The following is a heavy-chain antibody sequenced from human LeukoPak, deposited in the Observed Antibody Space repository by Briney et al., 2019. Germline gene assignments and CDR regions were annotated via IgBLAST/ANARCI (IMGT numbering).Heavy chain of an antibody. J-gene: IGHJ4*02. Sequence: SETLSLTCTVSGGSISSYYWSWIRQPPGKGLEWIGYIYYSGSTNYNPSLKSRVTISVDTSKNQFSLKLSSVTAADTAVYYCARHAYGYGLGLFDYWGQGTLVTVSS. D-gene: IGHD5-18*01. CDR2: IYYSGST. CDR3: ARHAYGYGLGLFDY. CDR1: GGSISSYY. V-gene: IGHV4-59*08.